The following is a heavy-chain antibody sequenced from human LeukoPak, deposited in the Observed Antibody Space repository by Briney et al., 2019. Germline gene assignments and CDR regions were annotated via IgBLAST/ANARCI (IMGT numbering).Heavy chain of an antibody. D-gene: IGHD3-10*01. CDR1: GYTFTSYD. Sequence: ASVKVCRTAAGYTFTSYDINWVRQATGQGLEWMGWMNPNSGNTGYAQKFQGRVTMTRNTSISTAYMELSSLRSEDTAVYYCARRSRSYGSGNIGGYWGQGTLVTVSS. CDR2: MNPNSGNT. CDR3: ARRSRSYGSGNIGGY. J-gene: IGHJ4*02. V-gene: IGHV1-8*01.